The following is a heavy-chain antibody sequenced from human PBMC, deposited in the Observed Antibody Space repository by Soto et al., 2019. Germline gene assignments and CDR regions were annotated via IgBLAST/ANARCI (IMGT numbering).Heavy chain of an antibody. CDR3: ARERGLTVSTLLGY. Sequence: QVQLVQSGAEVKKPGASVKLSCKASGYTFTSYGINWVRQAPGQGLEWMGRVSTYNGNTNYAPRFQGRVTMTTDTSTTTAYMELRSLRSDDTATYYCARERGLTVSTLLGYWGQGTLVSVSS. J-gene: IGHJ4*02. CDR2: VSTYNGNT. V-gene: IGHV1-18*01. D-gene: IGHD2-21*01. CDR1: GYTFTSYG.